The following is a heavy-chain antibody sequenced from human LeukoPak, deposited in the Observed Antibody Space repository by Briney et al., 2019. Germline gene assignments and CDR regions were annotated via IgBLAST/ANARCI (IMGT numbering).Heavy chain of an antibody. V-gene: IGHV3-30*18. CDR1: GFTFSSSG. CDR2: ISYDGRSK. D-gene: IGHD4-11*01. J-gene: IGHJ6*02. CDR3: AKDLGYYSSYYYGMDV. Sequence: QPGRSLRLSCAASGFTFSSSGMHWVRQAPGKGLEWVAVISYDGRSKYYGDSVKGRFTISRGNSKNTLYLQMNSLRAEDLAVYYCAKDLGYYSSYYYGMDVWGQGTTVTVSS.